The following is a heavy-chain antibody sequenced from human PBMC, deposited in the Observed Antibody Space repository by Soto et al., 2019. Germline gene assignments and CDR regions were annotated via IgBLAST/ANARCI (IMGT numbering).Heavy chain of an antibody. CDR3: ARDNDSSDYIWGSYRFPSHRGHDY. Sequence: GGSLRLSCAASGFTFSSYSMNWVRQAPGKGLEWVSSISSSSSYIYYADSVKGRFTISRDNAKNSLYLQMNSLRAEDTAVYYCARDNDSSDYIWGSYRFPSHRGHDYWGQGTLVTVSS. CDR1: GFTFSSYS. D-gene: IGHD3-16*02. CDR2: ISSSSSYI. J-gene: IGHJ4*02. V-gene: IGHV3-21*01.